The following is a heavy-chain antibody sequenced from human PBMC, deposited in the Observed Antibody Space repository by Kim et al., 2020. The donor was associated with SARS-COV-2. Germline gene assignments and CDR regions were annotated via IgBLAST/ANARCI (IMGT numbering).Heavy chain of an antibody. V-gene: IGHV3-74*01. CDR3: ARDLGDAFDI. D-gene: IGHD7-27*01. CDR1: GFTLSNYW. J-gene: IGHJ3*02. CDR2: INSDGTST. Sequence: GGSLRLSCAASGFTLSNYWMHWVRQVPGKGLGWVSRINSDGTSTSYADSVKGRFTVSRDNAKNTLYLHMNSLRAEDTAVYYCARDLGDAFDIWGQGTMV.